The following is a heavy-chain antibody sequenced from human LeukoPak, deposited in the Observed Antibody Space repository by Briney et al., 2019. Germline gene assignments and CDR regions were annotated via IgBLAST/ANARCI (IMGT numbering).Heavy chain of an antibody. CDR1: GYSISSGYY. V-gene: IGHV4-38-2*02. D-gene: IGHD3-22*01. Sequence: PSETLSLTCTVSGYSISSGYYWGWIRQPPGKALEWIGNIFYSGSTYYSPSLKSRVTTSLDTSRNQFSLKLNSVTAADTAVYYCAKSNGYGLIDIWGQGTMVTVSS. CDR2: IFYSGST. J-gene: IGHJ3*02. CDR3: AKSNGYGLIDI.